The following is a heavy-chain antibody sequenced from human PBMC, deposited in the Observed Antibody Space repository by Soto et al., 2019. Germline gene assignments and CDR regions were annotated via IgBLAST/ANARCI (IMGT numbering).Heavy chain of an antibody. Sequence: SETLSLTCTVSGGSISSGDYYWSWIRQPPGKGLEWIGYIYYSGSTYYNPSLKSRVTISVDTSKTQSPLKLSSVTAADTAVYYCARPFSGVTPLYYYYGMDVGGQGTTVTVSS. CDR2: IYYSGST. CDR1: GGSISSGDYY. J-gene: IGHJ6*02. CDR3: ARPFSGVTPLYYYYGMDV. V-gene: IGHV4-30-4*01. D-gene: IGHD2-21*02.